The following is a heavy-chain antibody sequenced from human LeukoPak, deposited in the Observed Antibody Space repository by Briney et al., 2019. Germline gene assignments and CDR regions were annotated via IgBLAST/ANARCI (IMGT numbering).Heavy chain of an antibody. J-gene: IGHJ4*02. CDR3: ARGGYSGYDPSDY. CDR2: IYYSGST. Sequence: PSETLSLTCTVSGGSISSYYWSWLRQPPGKGLEWIGYIYYSGSTNYNPSLKSRVTISVDTSKNQFSLKLSSVTAADTAVYYCARGGYSGYDPSDYWGQGTLVTVSS. D-gene: IGHD5-12*01. V-gene: IGHV4-59*08. CDR1: GGSISSYY.